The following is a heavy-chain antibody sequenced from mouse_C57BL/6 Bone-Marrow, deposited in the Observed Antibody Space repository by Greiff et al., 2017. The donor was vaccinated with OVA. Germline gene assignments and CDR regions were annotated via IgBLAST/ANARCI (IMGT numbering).Heavy chain of an antibody. CDR1: GYAFSSSW. J-gene: IGHJ2*01. Sequence: VKLQESGPELVKPGASVKISCKASGYAFSSSWMNWVKQRPGKGLEWIGRIYPGDGDTNYNGKFKGKATLTADKSSSTAYMQLSSLTSEDSAVYFCAVYYDYDEGGFDYWGQGTTLTVSS. D-gene: IGHD2-4*01. V-gene: IGHV1-82*01. CDR3: AVYYDYDEGGFDY. CDR2: IYPGDGDT.